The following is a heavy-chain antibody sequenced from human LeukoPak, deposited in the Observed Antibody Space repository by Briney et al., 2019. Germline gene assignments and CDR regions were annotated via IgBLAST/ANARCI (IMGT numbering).Heavy chain of an antibody. Sequence: PGGSLRLSCAASGFTFSNYDMHWVRQATGKGLEWVSAIGTAGDTYYPGSVKGRFTISRENAKNSVYLQMNSLRAGDTAVYYCARGPWDRDAFDIWGQGTMVTVSS. CDR2: IGTAGDT. D-gene: IGHD1-26*01. CDR1: GFTFSNYD. J-gene: IGHJ3*02. V-gene: IGHV3-13*01. CDR3: ARGPWDRDAFDI.